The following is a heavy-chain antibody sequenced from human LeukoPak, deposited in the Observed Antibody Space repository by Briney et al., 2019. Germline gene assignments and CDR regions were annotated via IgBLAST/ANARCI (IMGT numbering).Heavy chain of an antibody. D-gene: IGHD3-22*01. CDR2: INPNSGGT. CDR3: ARGNYYDSSGYYY. CDR1: GYTFTSYY. Sequence: ASVKVSCKASGYTFTSYYMHWVRQAPGQGLEWTGWINPNSGGTNYAQKFQGRVTMTRDTSISTAYMELSRLRSDDTAVYYCARGNYYDSSGYYYWGQGTLVTVSS. V-gene: IGHV1-2*02. J-gene: IGHJ4*02.